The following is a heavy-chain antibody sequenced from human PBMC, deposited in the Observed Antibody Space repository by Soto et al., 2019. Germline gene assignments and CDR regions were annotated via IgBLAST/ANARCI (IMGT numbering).Heavy chain of an antibody. J-gene: IGHJ6*02. D-gene: IGHD6-13*01. CDR3: AKDLRRASSWYYYYGMDV. CDR1: GFTFSSYG. V-gene: IGHV3-30*18. CDR2: ISYDGSNK. Sequence: QVQLVESGGGVVQPGRSLRLSCAASGFTFSSYGMHWVRQAPGKGLEWVAVISYDGSNKYYADSVKGRFTISRDNSKNALYLQMSGLRAEDTAVYYCAKDLRRASSWYYYYGMDVWGQGTTVTVSS.